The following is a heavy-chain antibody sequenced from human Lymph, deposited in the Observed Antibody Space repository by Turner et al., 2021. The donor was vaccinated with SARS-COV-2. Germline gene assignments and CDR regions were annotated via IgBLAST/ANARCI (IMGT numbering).Heavy chain of an antibody. CDR2: IYSGGTT. Sequence: EVQLVETGGGLIQPGGSLRLACAASGIIVSRNYMNWVRQAAGKGLEWVSVIYSGGTTYYADSVKGRFTISRDNSKNTLYLQMNSLRVEDTAVYYCAGDLGTYGMDVWGQGTTVTVSS. CDR1: GIIVSRNY. V-gene: IGHV3-53*02. J-gene: IGHJ6*02. CDR3: AGDLGTYGMDV. D-gene: IGHD6-13*01.